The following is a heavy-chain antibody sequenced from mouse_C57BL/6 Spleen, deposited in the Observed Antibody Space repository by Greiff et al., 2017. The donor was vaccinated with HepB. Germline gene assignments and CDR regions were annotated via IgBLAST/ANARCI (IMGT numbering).Heavy chain of an antibody. D-gene: IGHD2-2*01. CDR2: ISDGGSYT. J-gene: IGHJ2*01. Sequence: EVQVVESGGGLVKPGGSLKLSCAASGFTFSSYAMSWVRQTPEKRLEWVATISDGGSYTDYPDNVKGRFTISRDNAKNNLYLQMSHLKSEDTAMYYCARGRGLGYDSFDYWGQGTTLTVSS. CDR1: GFTFSSYA. V-gene: IGHV5-4*01. CDR3: ARGRGLGYDSFDY.